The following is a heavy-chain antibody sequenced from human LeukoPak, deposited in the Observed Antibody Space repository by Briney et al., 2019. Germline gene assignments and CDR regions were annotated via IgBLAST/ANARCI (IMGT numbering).Heavy chain of an antibody. CDR2: IIPIFGTA. CDR3: ARVHSGYAPNTKVYYYGMDV. Sequence: GASVKVSCKASGGTFSSYAISWVRQAPGQGLEWMGGIIPIFGTANYAQKFQGRVTITADESTSTAYMELSSLRSEDTAVYYCARVHSGYAPNTKVYYYGMDVWGQGTTVTVSS. D-gene: IGHD5-12*01. CDR1: GGTFSSYA. J-gene: IGHJ6*02. V-gene: IGHV1-69*13.